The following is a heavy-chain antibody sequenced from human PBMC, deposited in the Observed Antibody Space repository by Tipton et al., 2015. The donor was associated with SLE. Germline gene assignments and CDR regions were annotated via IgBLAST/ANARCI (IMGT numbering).Heavy chain of an antibody. Sequence: TLSLTCNVSGVSIRSYFWSWIRQPPGKGLEWIGYIFASGSTHYNPSLKSRVTISVDTSKNQFSLKLTSVTAADTATYFCARDQNYLDVWGKGTTVTVSS. V-gene: IGHV4-4*08. J-gene: IGHJ6*03. CDR2: IFASGST. CDR3: ARDQNYLDV. CDR1: GVSIRSYF.